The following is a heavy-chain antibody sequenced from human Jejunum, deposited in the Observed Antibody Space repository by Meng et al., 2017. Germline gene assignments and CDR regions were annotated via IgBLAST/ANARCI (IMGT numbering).Heavy chain of an antibody. D-gene: IGHD2-2*01. Sequence: GSLRLSCAASGFTFSSSWMHWVRQAPGEGLVWVSRINTDGSSTTYADSVKGRFTISRDNAKNTLYLQMNSLRAEDTAVYFCARQYCSSNTCYYDAWGQGTRVTVSS. J-gene: IGHJ4*02. CDR3: ARQYCSSNTCYYDA. CDR2: INTDGSST. CDR1: GFTFSSSW. V-gene: IGHV3-74*01.